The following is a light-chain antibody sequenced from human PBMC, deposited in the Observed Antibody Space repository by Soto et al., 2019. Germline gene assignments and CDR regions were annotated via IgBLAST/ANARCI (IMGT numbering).Light chain of an antibody. CDR1: SSNIGSNY. V-gene: IGLV1-47*01. J-gene: IGLJ1*01. Sequence: QSVLTQPPSASGTPGQRVTISCSGSSSNIGSNYVYWYQQLPGTAPKLLTYRNNQRPSGVPDRFSGSKSGTSASLAISGLRSEDEADYYCAAWDDSLSAPYVFGAGTKVTVL. CDR2: RNN. CDR3: AAWDDSLSAPYV.